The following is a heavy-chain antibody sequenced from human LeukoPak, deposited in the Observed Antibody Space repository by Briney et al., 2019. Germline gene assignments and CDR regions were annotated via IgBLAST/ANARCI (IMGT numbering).Heavy chain of an antibody. CDR2: ISGSSRHK. D-gene: IGHD6-13*01. CDR1: GFTFSSYT. J-gene: IGHJ4*02. Sequence: GRSLRLSCAASGFTFSSYTMNWVRQAPGKGLEWVSSISGSSRHKYYADSVKGRFTISRDNAKNSLYLQMNSLRAEDTAVYYCARTANFAAGYYIDYWGQGTLVTVSS. V-gene: IGHV3-21*01. CDR3: ARTANFAAGYYIDY.